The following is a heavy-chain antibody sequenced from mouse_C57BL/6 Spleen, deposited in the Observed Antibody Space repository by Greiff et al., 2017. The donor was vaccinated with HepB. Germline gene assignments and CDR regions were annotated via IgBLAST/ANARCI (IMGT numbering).Heavy chain of an antibody. CDR1: GYTFTSYW. CDR2: IDPSDSET. V-gene: IGHV1-52*01. CDR3: AMGGYGYAMDY. Sequence: QVQLQQPGAELVRPGSSVKLSCKASGYTFTSYWMHWVKQRPIQGLEWIGNIDPSDSETHYNQKFKDKATLTVDKSSSTAYMQLSSLTSEDSAVYYGAMGGYGYAMDYWGQGTSVTVSS. D-gene: IGHD2-2*01. J-gene: IGHJ4*01.